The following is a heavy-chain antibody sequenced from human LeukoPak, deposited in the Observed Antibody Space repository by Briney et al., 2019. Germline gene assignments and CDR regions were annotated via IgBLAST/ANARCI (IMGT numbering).Heavy chain of an antibody. Sequence: ASVKVSCKASGYTFTCYGISWVRQAPGQGLEWMGWISAYNGNTNYAQKLQGRVTMTTDTSTSTAYMELRSLRSDDTAVYYCARVGIRYFDWLSRYFDYWGQGTLVTVSS. CDR1: GYTFTCYG. CDR3: ARVGIRYFDWLSRYFDY. D-gene: IGHD3-9*01. J-gene: IGHJ4*02. V-gene: IGHV1-18*01. CDR2: ISAYNGNT.